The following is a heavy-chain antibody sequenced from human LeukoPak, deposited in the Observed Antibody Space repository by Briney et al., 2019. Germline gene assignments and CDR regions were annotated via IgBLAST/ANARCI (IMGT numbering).Heavy chain of an antibody. V-gene: IGHV4-39*01. CDR1: GGSISSSYYY. Sequence: SETLSLTCTVSGGSISSSYYYWGWIRQPPGKGLEWIGSIYYSGSTYYNPSLKSRVTISVDTSKNQFSLKLSSVTAADTAVYYCARAGGLRWPLRRAYYFDYWGQGTLVTVSS. D-gene: IGHD3-16*01. CDR3: ARAGGLRWPLRRAYYFDY. J-gene: IGHJ4*02. CDR2: IYYSGST.